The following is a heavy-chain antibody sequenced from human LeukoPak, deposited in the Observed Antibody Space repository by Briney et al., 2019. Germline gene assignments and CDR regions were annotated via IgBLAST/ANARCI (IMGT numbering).Heavy chain of an antibody. CDR2: ISGSGGGT. D-gene: IGHD3-22*01. V-gene: IGHV3-23*01. Sequence: GGSLRLSCVVSGITLSNYGMSWVRLAPGKGLEWVAGISGSGGGTYYADSVKGRFTISRDNRKNTLYLQLNSLRAEDTAVYFCAKRGVVIRVILVGFHKEAYYFDSWGQGALVTVSS. CDR1: GITLSNYG. CDR3: AKRGVVIRVILVGFHKEAYYFDS. J-gene: IGHJ4*02.